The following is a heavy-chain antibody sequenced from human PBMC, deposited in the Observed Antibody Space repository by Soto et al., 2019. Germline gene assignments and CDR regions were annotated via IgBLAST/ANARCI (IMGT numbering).Heavy chain of an antibody. D-gene: IGHD4-17*01. V-gene: IGHV4-39*01. CDR3: ARHSRTTVVTPTWFDP. J-gene: IGHJ5*02. CDR2: IYYSGST. Sequence: SETLSLTCTVSGGSISSSSYYWGWIRQPPGKGLEWIGSIYYSGSTYYNPSLKSRVTISVDTSKNQFSLKLSSVTAADTAVYYCARHSRTTVVTPTWFDPWGQGTLVTVSS. CDR1: GGSISSSSYY.